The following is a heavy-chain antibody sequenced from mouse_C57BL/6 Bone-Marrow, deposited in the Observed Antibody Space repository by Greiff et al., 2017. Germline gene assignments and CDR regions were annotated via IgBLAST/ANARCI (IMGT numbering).Heavy chain of an antibody. CDR1: GFNIKDDY. CDR3: TRGYYEAY. V-gene: IGHV14-4*01. D-gene: IGHD2-3*01. CDR2: IDPENGDT. J-gene: IGHJ3*01. Sequence: EVKLMESGAELVRPGASVKLSCTASGFNIKDDYMHWVKQRPEQGLEWIGWIDPENGDTEYASKFQGKATITADTSSNTAYLQLSSLTSEDTAVYYCTRGYYEAYWGQGTLVTVSA.